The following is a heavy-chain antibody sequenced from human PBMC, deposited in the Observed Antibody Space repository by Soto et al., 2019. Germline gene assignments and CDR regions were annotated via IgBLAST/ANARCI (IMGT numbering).Heavy chain of an antibody. V-gene: IGHV3-23*01. D-gene: IGHD3-22*01. CDR1: GFTFSSYA. J-gene: IGHJ3*02. CDR3: AKDPGYYYDSSGYYQDDAFDI. Sequence: GGSLRLSCAASGFTFSSYAMSWVRQAPGKGLEWVSAISGSGGSTYYADSVKGRFTISRDNSKNTLYLQMNSLRAEDTAVYYCAKDPGYYYDSSGYYQDDAFDIWGQGTMVTVSS. CDR2: ISGSGGST.